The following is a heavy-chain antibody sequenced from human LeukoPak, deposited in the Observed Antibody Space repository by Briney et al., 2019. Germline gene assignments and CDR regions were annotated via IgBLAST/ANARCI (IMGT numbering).Heavy chain of an antibody. Sequence: SENLSLTCTVSGGSISSYYWSWIRQPPGKGLEWIGFVFYSGSTNYNPSLKSRVTMAVDTPKNQFSLKLTSMTAADTAVHYCAGSNVTAPLGYWGQGTLVTVSS. V-gene: IGHV4-59*01. CDR2: VFYSGST. CDR3: AGSNVTAPLGY. D-gene: IGHD2-8*01. CDR1: GGSISSYY. J-gene: IGHJ4*02.